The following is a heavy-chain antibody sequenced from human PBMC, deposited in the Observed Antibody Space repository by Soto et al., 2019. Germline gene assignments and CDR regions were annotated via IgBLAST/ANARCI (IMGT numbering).Heavy chain of an antibody. Sequence: GGSLRLSCAASGFTFSSYAMSWVRQAPGKGLEWVSAISGSGGSTYYADSVKGRFPISRDNSKNTLYLQMNSLRAEDTAVYYCAKALGYCSGGSCSNDAFDIWGQGTMVTVSS. CDR3: AKALGYCSGGSCSNDAFDI. CDR2: ISGSGGST. D-gene: IGHD2-15*01. V-gene: IGHV3-23*01. J-gene: IGHJ3*02. CDR1: GFTFSSYA.